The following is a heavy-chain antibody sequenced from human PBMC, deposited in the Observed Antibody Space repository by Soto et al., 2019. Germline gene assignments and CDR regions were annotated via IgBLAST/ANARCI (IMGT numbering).Heavy chain of an antibody. J-gene: IGHJ6*02. CDR3: AKSESNMVRGVISFYYYYYGMDV. CDR1: GFTFSSYG. V-gene: IGHV3-30*18. CDR2: ISYDGSNK. Sequence: GGSLRLSXAASGFTFSSYGMHWVRQAPGKGLEWVAVISYDGSNKYYADSVKGRFTISRDNSKNTLYLQMNSLRAEDTAVYYCAKSESNMVRGVISFYYYYYGMDVWGQGTTVTVS. D-gene: IGHD3-10*01.